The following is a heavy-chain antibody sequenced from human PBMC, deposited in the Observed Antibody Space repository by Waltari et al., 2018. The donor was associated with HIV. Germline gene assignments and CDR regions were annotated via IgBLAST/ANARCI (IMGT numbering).Heavy chain of an antibody. Sequence: EVQLVESGGGLVQPGRSLRLSCAASGFTFADYAMHWVRQVPGKGREWFSGITWNSGRTGYADSVKGRVIISRDNANNSLYLQMNSLRVEDTALYYCAKSDIDYGMDVWGQGTTVTVSS. D-gene: IGHD2-15*01. CDR2: ITWNSGRT. CDR1: GFTFADYA. J-gene: IGHJ6*02. CDR3: AKSDIDYGMDV. V-gene: IGHV3-9*01.